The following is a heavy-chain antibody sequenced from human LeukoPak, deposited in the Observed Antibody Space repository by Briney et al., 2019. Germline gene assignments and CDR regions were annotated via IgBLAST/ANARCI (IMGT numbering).Heavy chain of an antibody. CDR2: IRSKAYGGTT. CDR3: TSNWNDLGY. D-gene: IGHD1-20*01. V-gene: IGHV3-49*03. CDR1: GFIFGVYA. J-gene: IGHJ4*02. Sequence: GGSLRLSCTASGFIFGVYAMSWFRQAPGKGLEWVGFIRSKAYGGTTEYAASVKGRFTISRDDSKSIAYLQMNSLKTEDTAVYYCTSNWNDLGYWGQGTLVTVSS.